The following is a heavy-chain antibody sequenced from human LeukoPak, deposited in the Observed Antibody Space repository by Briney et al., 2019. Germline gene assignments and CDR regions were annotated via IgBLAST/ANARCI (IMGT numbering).Heavy chain of an antibody. CDR2: IDRSGGTI. CDR1: GFTFSSHS. J-gene: IGHJ5*01. V-gene: IGHV3-48*01. CDR3: ARDRLLYNYFDS. Sequence: GGSLKLSCAASGFTFSSHSMNWLRQAPGKGLEWISYIDRSGGTIYYADSVKGRFTISRDNAKNSLYLQMNSLRADDTAMYYCARDRLLYNYFDSWGQGTLVAVSS. D-gene: IGHD6-6*01.